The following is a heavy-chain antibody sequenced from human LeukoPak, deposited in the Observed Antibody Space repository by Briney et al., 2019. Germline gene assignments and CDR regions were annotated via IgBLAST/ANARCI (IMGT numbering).Heavy chain of an antibody. V-gene: IGHV4-59*12. D-gene: IGHD5-18*01. CDR1: GGSISSYY. J-gene: IGHJ6*03. CDR2: IYYSGST. CDR3: ARVTAMAQDYYYMDV. Sequence: SETLSLTCTVSGGSISSYYWSWIRQPPGKGLEWIGYIYYSGSTNYNPSLKSRVTMSVDTSKNQFSLKLSSVTAADTAVYYCARVTAMAQDYYYMDVWGKGTTVTVSS.